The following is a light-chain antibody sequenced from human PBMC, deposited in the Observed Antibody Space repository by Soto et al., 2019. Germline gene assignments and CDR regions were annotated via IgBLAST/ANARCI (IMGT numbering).Light chain of an antibody. CDR3: QQYAYRPPLT. J-gene: IGKJ4*01. V-gene: IGKV3-15*01. CDR2: GAS. Sequence: EIVMTQSPVTLSVSPEERATLSCRASQSVDGKLAWYQQKPGQAPRLLIYGASTRATGIPARFSGSGSGTEFTLTISSLQSEDFAVYYCQQYAYRPPLTFGGGTKVEIK. CDR1: QSVDGK.